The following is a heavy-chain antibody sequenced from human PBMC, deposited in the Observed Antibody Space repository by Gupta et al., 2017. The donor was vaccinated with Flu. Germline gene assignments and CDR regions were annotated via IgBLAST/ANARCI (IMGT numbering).Heavy chain of an antibody. CDR2: IYYSGNT. CDR3: AGTVAVVWFDP. J-gene: IGHJ5*02. D-gene: IGHD6-19*01. CDR1: SITSSSYY. V-gene: IGHV4-39*01. Sequence: SITSSSYYWGWIRQPPGKGLEWIGSIYYSGNTYYNPSLKSRVTISVDTSKNQFSLKLSSVTAADTAVYYCAGTVAVVWFDPWGQGTLVTVSS.